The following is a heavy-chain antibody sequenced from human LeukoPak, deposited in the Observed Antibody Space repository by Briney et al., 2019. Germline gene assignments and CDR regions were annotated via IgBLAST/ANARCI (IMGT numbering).Heavy chain of an antibody. CDR3: ARLMAGTVKTPGITMIVVVDYYFDY. J-gene: IGHJ4*02. D-gene: IGHD3-22*01. V-gene: IGHV1-3*01. CDR2: INAGNGNT. CDR1: GYTFTSYA. Sequence: GASVKVSCKASGYTFTSYAMHWVRQAPGQRLEWTGWINAGNGNTKYSQKFQGRDTITRDTSANTAYMELSSLRSEDTAVYYCARLMAGTVKTPGITMIVVVDYYFDYWGQGTLVTVSS.